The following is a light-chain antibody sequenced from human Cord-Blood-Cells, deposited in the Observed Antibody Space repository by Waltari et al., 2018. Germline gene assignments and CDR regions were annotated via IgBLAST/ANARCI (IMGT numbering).Light chain of an antibody. Sequence: DIVMTQSPDSLAVSLVERATINCQSSQSVLYSSKYKNYLAWYQQKPGQPPKLLICWASTRESGVPDRISGSGSGTDFTLTISSLQAEDVAVYYCQQYYSITYSF. CDR3: QQYYSITYS. CDR1: QSVLYSSKYKNY. CDR2: WAS. J-gene: IGKJ2*03. V-gene: IGKV4-1*01.